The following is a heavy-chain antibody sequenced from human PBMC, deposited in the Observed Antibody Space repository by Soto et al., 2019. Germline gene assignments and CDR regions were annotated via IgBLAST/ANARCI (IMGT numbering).Heavy chain of an antibody. CDR1: GGYFSGYY. J-gene: IGHJ4*02. CDR3: ARDKITGLFDY. D-gene: IGHD2-8*02. V-gene: IGHV4-34*01. Sequence: SETLSLTCAVYGGYFSGYYWTWIRQPPGTGLEWIGEINHSGSTNYNPSLKSRVTISVGTSKNQFSLKLTSVTAADTAVYYCARDKITGLFDYWGQGTLVTV. CDR2: INHSGST.